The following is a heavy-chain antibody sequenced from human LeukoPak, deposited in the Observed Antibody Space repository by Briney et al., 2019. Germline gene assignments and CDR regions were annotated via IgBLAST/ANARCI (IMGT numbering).Heavy chain of an antibody. CDR2: IYYSGST. J-gene: IGHJ3*02. Sequence: SETLSLTCTVSGGSISSSSYYWGWIRQPPGKGLEWIGSIYYSGSTYYNPSLKSRVTISVDTSKNQFSLKLSSVTAADTAVYYCARDWGATHPFDIWGQGTMVTVSS. CDR1: GGSISSSSYY. V-gene: IGHV4-39*07. CDR3: ARDWGATHPFDI. D-gene: IGHD3-16*01.